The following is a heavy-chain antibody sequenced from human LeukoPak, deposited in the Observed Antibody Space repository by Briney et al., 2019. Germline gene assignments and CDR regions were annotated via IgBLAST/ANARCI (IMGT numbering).Heavy chain of an antibody. CDR3: AREGRQQLRY. V-gene: IGHV4-34*01. D-gene: IGHD6-13*01. Sequence: SETLSLTCAVYGGSFSGYYWSWIRQPPGKGLEWIGEINHSGSTTYNPSLTTRVTISVDTSKSQFSLKLSSVTAADTAVYYCAREGRQQLRYWGQGTLVTVSS. CDR2: INHSGST. CDR1: GGSFSGYY. J-gene: IGHJ4*02.